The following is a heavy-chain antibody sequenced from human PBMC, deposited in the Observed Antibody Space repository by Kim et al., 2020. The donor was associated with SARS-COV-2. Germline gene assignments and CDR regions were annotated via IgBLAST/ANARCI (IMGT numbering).Heavy chain of an antibody. J-gene: IGHJ4*02. V-gene: IGHV4-59*01. Sequence: SPSLKSRVTISVDTSKNQFSLKLSSVTVADTAVYYCARETWQQLGYYFDYWGQGTLVTVSS. CDR3: ARETWQQLGYYFDY. D-gene: IGHD6-13*01.